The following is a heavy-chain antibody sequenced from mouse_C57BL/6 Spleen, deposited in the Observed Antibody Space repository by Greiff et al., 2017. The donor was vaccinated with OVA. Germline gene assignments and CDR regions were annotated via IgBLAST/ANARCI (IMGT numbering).Heavy chain of an antibody. J-gene: IGHJ2*01. Sequence: VQLQQSGPELVKPGASVKISCKASGYTFTDYYMNWVKQSHGKSLEWIGDINPNNGGTSYNQKFKGKATLTVDKSSSTAYMELRSLTSEDSAVYFCTRGLLRCDYWGQGTTLTVSS. V-gene: IGHV1-26*01. CDR3: TRGLLRCDY. CDR2: INPNNGGT. CDR1: GYTFTDYY. D-gene: IGHD1-1*01.